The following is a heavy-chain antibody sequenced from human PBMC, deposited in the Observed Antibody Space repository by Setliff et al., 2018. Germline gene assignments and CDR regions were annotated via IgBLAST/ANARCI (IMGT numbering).Heavy chain of an antibody. D-gene: IGHD7-27*01. J-gene: IGHJ4*02. CDR3: AREGTGGIPFDS. V-gene: IGHV4-38-2*02. CDR2: IYYGGTT. CDR1: GYSISSGYD. Sequence: SETLSLTCGVSGYSISSGYDWGWIRQPPGKGLEWIGSIYYGGTTFYNPSLKSRVTISVDTSNNQSSLRLRSVTAADTAIYHCAREGTGGIPFDSWGQGTLVTVSS.